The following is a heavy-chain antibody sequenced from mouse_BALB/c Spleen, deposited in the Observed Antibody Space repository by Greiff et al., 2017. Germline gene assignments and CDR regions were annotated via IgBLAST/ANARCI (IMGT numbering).Heavy chain of an antibody. V-gene: IGHV1-69*01. D-gene: IGHD2-14*01. CDR2: FDTSDIYT. J-gene: IGHJ4*01. CDR3: ARWRYDYAMDY. CDR1: GYTFTDYW. Sequence: QVQLQQPGAELVMPGASVKMSCKASGYTFTDYWMHWVKQRPGQGLEWIGAFDTSDIYTSYNQNFKGKATLTVDESSSKAYMQLSSLTSEDSAVYYCARWRYDYAMDYWGQGTSVTVSS.